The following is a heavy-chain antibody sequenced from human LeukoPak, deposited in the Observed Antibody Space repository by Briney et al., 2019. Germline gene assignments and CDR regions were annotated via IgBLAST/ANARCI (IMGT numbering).Heavy chain of an antibody. D-gene: IGHD3-22*01. CDR1: GFTFSSSW. CDR2: ISYDGSNK. J-gene: IGHJ4*02. Sequence: PGGSLRLSCTASGFTFSSSWMDWVRQAPGKGLEWVAVISYDGSNKYYADSVKGRFTISRDNSKNTLYLQMNSLRAEDTAVYYCAKDPRSYDSSGYYDYWGQGTLVTVSS. V-gene: IGHV3-30*18. CDR3: AKDPRSYDSSGYYDY.